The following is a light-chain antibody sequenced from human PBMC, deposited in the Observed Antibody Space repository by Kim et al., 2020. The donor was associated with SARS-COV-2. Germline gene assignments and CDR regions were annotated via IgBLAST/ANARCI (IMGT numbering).Light chain of an antibody. CDR3: QQYNSYPRT. J-gene: IGKJ4*02. Sequence: DIQMTQSPSTLSASVGDRVTITCRASQSISSWLAWYQQKPGKAPKLLIYKAFSLESGVPSRFSGSGSGTEFTLTISSLQPDDFATYYCQQYNSYPRTSGGGTKVDIK. CDR1: QSISSW. CDR2: KAF. V-gene: IGKV1-5*03.